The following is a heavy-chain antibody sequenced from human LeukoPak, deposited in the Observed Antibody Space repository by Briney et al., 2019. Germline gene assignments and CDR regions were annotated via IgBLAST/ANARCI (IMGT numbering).Heavy chain of an antibody. CDR1: GYSFTNYW. D-gene: IGHD3-10*01. V-gene: IGHV5-51*01. CDR3: ARRWTVSGEGAFDI. J-gene: IGHJ3*02. CDR2: IYPGDSDT. Sequence: PGESLKISCKGSGYSFTNYWIAWVRQMPGKGLEWMGDIYPGDSDTRYSPSFQGQVTVSADKSISTAYLQWSSLKASDTAMYYCARRWTVSGEGAFDIWGQGTMVTVSS.